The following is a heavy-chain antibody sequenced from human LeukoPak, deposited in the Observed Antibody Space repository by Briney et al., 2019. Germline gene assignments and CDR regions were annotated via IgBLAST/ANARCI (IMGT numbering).Heavy chain of an antibody. Sequence: ASVTVSCKASGYTFTSYGISWVRQAPGQGLEWMGWISAYNGNTNYAQKLQGRVTMTTDTSTSTAYMELRSLRSDDTAIYYCARDLPYSSGWYGLVGWDYWGQGTLVTVSS. J-gene: IGHJ4*02. V-gene: IGHV1-18*04. CDR3: ARDLPYSSGWYGLVGWDY. CDR2: ISAYNGNT. D-gene: IGHD6-19*01. CDR1: GYTFTSYG.